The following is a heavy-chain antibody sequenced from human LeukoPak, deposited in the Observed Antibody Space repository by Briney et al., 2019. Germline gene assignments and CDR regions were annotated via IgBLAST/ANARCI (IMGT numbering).Heavy chain of an antibody. CDR2: IYHSGST. CDR3: ARGHYYYGMDV. CDR1: GGSISSGDYF. Sequence: SETLSLTCAVSGGSISSGDYFWSWIRQPPGKGLEWIAYIYHSGSTYYNPSLKSRVTISVDRSKNQFSLRLSSVTAADTAVYYCARGHYYYGMDVWGKGTTVTVSS. V-gene: IGHV4-30-2*01. J-gene: IGHJ6*04.